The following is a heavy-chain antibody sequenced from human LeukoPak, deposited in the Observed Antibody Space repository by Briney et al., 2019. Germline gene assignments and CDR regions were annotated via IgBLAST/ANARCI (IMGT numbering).Heavy chain of an antibody. D-gene: IGHD3-22*01. CDR1: GYTFTSYA. CDR3: ARVSEPYYYDSSAVLY. Sequence: GASVKVSCKASGYTFTSYAMNWVRQAPGQGLEWMGWINTNTGNPTYAQGFTGRFVFSLDTSVSTAYLQISSLKAEDTAVYYCARVSEPYYYDSSAVLYWGQGTPVTVSS. J-gene: IGHJ4*02. CDR2: INTNTGNP. V-gene: IGHV7-4-1*02.